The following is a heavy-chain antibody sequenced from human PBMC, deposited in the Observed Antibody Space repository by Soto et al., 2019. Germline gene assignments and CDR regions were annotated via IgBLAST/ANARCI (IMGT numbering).Heavy chain of an antibody. D-gene: IGHD2-2*01. J-gene: IGHJ6*03. CDR3: AKGFCSSTRCLTYSYMDV. CDR1: GFSFDEYA. Sequence: EVQLVESGGGLVQPGRSLRLSCAASGFSFDEYAMHWVRQAPGKGLEWVSGVSWNSGTMGYGDSVRGRFAISRDNAKNSFYLQMNSLTTEDTALYYCAKGFCSSTRCLTYSYMDVWGKGTTVTVSS. CDR2: VSWNSGTM. V-gene: IGHV3-9*01.